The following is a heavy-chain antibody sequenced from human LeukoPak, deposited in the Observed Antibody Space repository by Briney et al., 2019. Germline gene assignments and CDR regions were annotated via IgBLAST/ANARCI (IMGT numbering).Heavy chain of an antibody. Sequence: ASVKVSCKASRYTFTSYYMHWVRQAPGQGLEWMGWINPNSGGTNYAQKFQGRVTMTRDTSISTAYMELSRLRSDDTAVYYCARERKIAARPLDYWGQGTLVTVSS. CDR2: INPNSGGT. D-gene: IGHD6-6*01. CDR3: ARERKIAARPLDY. V-gene: IGHV1-2*02. CDR1: RYTFTSYY. J-gene: IGHJ4*02.